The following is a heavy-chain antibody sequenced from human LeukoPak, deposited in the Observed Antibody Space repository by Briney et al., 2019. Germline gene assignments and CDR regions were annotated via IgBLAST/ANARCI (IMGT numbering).Heavy chain of an antibody. Sequence: PGGSLRLSCAASGFTFRSYAMSWVRQAPGKGLEWVANIKQDGSEKYYVDSVKGRFTISRDNAKNSLYLQMNSLRAEDTAVYYCARDSLGVGAHFDYWGQGTLVTVSS. CDR1: GFTFRSYA. J-gene: IGHJ4*02. D-gene: IGHD3-16*01. CDR2: IKQDGSEK. V-gene: IGHV3-7*01. CDR3: ARDSLGVGAHFDY.